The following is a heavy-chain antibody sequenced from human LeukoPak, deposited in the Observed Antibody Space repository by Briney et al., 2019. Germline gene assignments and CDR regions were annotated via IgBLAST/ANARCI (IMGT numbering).Heavy chain of an antibody. Sequence: ASVKVSCKASGYTFTSYGISWVRQAPGQGLEWMGWISAYNGNTNYAQKLQGRVTMTTDTSTSTAYMELRSLRSDDTAVYCCARSDAVGDYYYYMDVWGKGTTVTVSS. J-gene: IGHJ6*03. D-gene: IGHD3-16*01. V-gene: IGHV1-18*01. CDR2: ISAYNGNT. CDR3: ARSDAVGDYYYYMDV. CDR1: GYTFTSYG.